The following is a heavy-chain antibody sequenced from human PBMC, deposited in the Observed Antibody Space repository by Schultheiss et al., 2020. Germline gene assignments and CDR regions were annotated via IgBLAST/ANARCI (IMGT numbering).Heavy chain of an antibody. Sequence: GGSLRLSCAASGFTFSSYGMHWVRQAPGKGLEWVAVISYDGSNKYYADSVKGRFTISRDNSKNTLYLQMNSLRAEDTAVYYCARDKVPAAMGYYYYYGMDVWGQGTTVTVSS. V-gene: IGHV3-30*12. CDR1: GFTFSSYG. CDR2: ISYDGSNK. J-gene: IGHJ6*02. CDR3: ARDKVPAAMGYYYYYGMDV. D-gene: IGHD2-2*01.